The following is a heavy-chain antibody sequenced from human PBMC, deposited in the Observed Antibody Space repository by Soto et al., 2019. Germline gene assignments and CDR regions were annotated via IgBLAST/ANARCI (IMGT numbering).Heavy chain of an antibody. Sequence: QITLRESGPTLVKPTQTLTLTCTFSGFSLSSTRMAVGWIRQPPGKALEWLALIYWDDDKSYSPFLKTRRTITKDTSKNQAVLTMSNMDPVDTARYYCAHIVVAGLGYYFDYWGQGTLVTVSS. CDR3: AHIVVAGLGYYFDY. J-gene: IGHJ4*02. CDR1: GFSLSSTRMA. CDR2: IYWDDDK. D-gene: IGHD6-19*01. V-gene: IGHV2-5*02.